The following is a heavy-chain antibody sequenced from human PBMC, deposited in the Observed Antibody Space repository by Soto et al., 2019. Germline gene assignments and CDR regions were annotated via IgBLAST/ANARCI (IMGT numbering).Heavy chain of an antibody. CDR1: GDSISSYY. CDR3: ARRRIMEYSSSSVNYYYGMDV. Sequence: SGTLSLTCTVSGDSISSYYWSWIRQPPGKGLEWIGHIYYSGSTNYNPSLKSRVTISVDTSKNQFSLKLSSVTAADTAVYYCARRRIMEYSSSSVNYYYGMDVWGQGTTVTVSS. V-gene: IGHV4-59*01. CDR2: IYYSGST. D-gene: IGHD6-6*01. J-gene: IGHJ6*02.